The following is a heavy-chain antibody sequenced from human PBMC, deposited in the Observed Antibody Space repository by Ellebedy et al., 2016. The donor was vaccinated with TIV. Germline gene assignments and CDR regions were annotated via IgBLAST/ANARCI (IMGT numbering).Heavy chain of an antibody. J-gene: IGHJ2*01. V-gene: IGHV4-61*03. Sequence: MPSETLSLTCTVSGDSVRSGAFYWSWIRQAPGKGLEWIGNIYSSGGTDYNPSLKSRVSISVDTSKNDFSLPVTSVSGADTAVYFCARESPADLARRYWYFDLWGRGTLVTVSS. D-gene: IGHD1-1*01. CDR3: ARESPADLARRYWYFDL. CDR1: GDSVRSGAFY. CDR2: IYSSGGT.